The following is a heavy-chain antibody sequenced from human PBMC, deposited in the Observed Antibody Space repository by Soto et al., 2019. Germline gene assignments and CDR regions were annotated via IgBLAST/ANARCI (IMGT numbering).Heavy chain of an antibody. J-gene: IGHJ6*02. CDR2: IIPIFGTA. D-gene: IGHD3-10*01. Sequence: SVKVSCKASGGTFSSYAISWVRQAPGQGLEWMGGIIPIFGTANYAQKFQGRVTITADESTSTAYMELSSLRSEDTAVYYCARDKWFGELSPYYYGMDVWGQGTTVTVSS. CDR1: GGTFSSYA. V-gene: IGHV1-69*13. CDR3: ARDKWFGELSPYYYGMDV.